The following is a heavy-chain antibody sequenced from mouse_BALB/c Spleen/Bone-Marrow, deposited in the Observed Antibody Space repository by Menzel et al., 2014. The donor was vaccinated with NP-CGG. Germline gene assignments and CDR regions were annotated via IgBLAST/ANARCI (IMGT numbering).Heavy chain of an antibody. CDR1: GFTFSSFG. Sequence: EVKLVESGGGLVQPGGSRKLSCAASGFTFSSFGMHWVRQAPERGLEWVAYISSGSSTIFYAATVKGRFTISRDNPKNTLFLQMTSLRSEDTAMYYCTRGGNWEDFDYWGQGTTLTVSS. CDR3: TRGGNWEDFDY. J-gene: IGHJ2*01. D-gene: IGHD4-1*01. CDR2: ISSGSSTI. V-gene: IGHV5-17*02.